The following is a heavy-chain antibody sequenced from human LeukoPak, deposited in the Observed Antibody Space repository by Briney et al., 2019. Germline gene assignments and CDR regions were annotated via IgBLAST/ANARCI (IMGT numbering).Heavy chain of an antibody. Sequence: SETLSLTCAVYGGSFSGYYWSWIRQPPGKGLEWIGEINHSGSTNYNPSLKSRVTISVDTSKNQFSLKLSSVTAADTAVYYCAGRPVEGWYGVIGSWFDPWGQGTLVTVSS. D-gene: IGHD6-19*01. CDR2: INHSGST. CDR1: GGSFSGYY. V-gene: IGHV4-34*01. J-gene: IGHJ5*02. CDR3: AGRPVEGWYGVIGSWFDP.